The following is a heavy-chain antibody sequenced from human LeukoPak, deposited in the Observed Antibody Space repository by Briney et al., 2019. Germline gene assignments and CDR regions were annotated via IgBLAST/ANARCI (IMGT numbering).Heavy chain of an antibody. CDR3: ARDTIQLLPSNWFDP. Sequence: GASVKVSCKASGYTFTSYGISWVRQAPGQGLEWMGWISAYNGNTNYAQKLQGRVTMTTDTSTSTAYMELRSLRSDDTAVYYCARDTIQLLPSNWFDPWGQGTLVTVSS. CDR2: ISAYNGNT. D-gene: IGHD2-2*01. J-gene: IGHJ5*02. CDR1: GYTFTSYG. V-gene: IGHV1-18*01.